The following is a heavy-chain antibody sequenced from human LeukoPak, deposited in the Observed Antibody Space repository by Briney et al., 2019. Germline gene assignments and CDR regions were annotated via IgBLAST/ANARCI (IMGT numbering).Heavy chain of an antibody. CDR1: GYTLTELS. D-gene: IGHD1-26*01. CDR3: ATTSGIVGATIGFETGY. CDR2: FDPEDGET. Sequence: ASVKVSCKVSGYTLTELSMHWVRQAPGKGLEWMGGFDPEDGETIYAQKFQGRVTMTEDTSTDTAYMELSGLRSEDTAVYYCATTSGIVGATIGFETGYWGQGTLVTVSS. V-gene: IGHV1-24*01. J-gene: IGHJ4*02.